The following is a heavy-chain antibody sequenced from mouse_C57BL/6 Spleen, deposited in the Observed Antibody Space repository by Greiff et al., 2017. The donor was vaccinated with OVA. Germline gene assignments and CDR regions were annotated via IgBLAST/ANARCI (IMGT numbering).Heavy chain of an antibody. J-gene: IGHJ4*01. V-gene: IGHV5-4*01. CDR3: AREPGTNYYAMDY. Sequence: EVKLVESGGGLVKPGGSLKLSCAASGFTFSSYAMSWVRQTPEKRLEWVATISDGGSYTYYPDNVKGRFTISRDNAKNNLYLQMSHLKSEDTAMYYCAREPGTNYYAMDYWGQGTSVTVSS. CDR1: GFTFSSYA. D-gene: IGHD4-1*01. CDR2: ISDGGSYT.